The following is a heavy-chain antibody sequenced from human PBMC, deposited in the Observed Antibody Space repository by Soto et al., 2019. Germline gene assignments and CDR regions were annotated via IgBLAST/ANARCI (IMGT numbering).Heavy chain of an antibody. D-gene: IGHD3-16*01. CDR3: AMVDVYVTPSPQDV. CDR2: INTYNGNT. Sequence: QVQLVQSGAEVKNPGASVKVSRKASGYTFTRYGIGWARQAPGQGLEWMGWINTYNGNTNYAQNVQGRVTLTTDTSTSTAYMGLRSLRSNDTAIYYCAMVDVYVTPSPQDVWGQGTTVIVSS. V-gene: IGHV1-18*01. J-gene: IGHJ6*02. CDR1: GYTFTRYG.